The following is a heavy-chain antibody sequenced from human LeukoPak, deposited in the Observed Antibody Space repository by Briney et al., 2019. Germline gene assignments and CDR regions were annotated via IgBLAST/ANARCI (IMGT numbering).Heavy chain of an antibody. CDR2: IYYTGST. CDR1: GGDISFYY. V-gene: IGHV4-59*08. Sequence: SETLSLTCTVSGGDISFYYWSWIRQPPGKGPEWIGFIYYTGSTNYNPSLKSRVTISVDTSKNQFSLKLSSVTAADTAVYYCARQRYYYDSSGYCLDAFDIWGQGTMVTVSS. CDR3: ARQRYYYDSSGYCLDAFDI. D-gene: IGHD3-22*01. J-gene: IGHJ3*02.